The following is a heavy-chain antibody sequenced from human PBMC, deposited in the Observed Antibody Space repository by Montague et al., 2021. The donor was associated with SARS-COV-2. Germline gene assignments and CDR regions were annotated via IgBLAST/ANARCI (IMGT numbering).Heavy chain of an antibody. J-gene: IGHJ6*02. V-gene: IGHV4-61*01. CDR1: GGSVSSGSFY. CDR2: IYYTGSR. D-gene: IGHD3-9*01. CDR3: ASLRGSAEILTAFQGVSYFYGMDV. Sequence: SETLSLTCTVSGGSVSSGSFYWSWIRQPPGKGLELIGYIYYTGSRNYXXXVESRVTISVDTSKNQFSLKLSSVTAADTAVYYCASLRGSAEILTAFQGVSYFYGMDVWGQGTTVTVSS.